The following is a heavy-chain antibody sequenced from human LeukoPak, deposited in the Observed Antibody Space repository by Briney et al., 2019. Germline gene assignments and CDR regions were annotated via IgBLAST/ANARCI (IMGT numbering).Heavy chain of an antibody. CDR2: IYYSGST. V-gene: IGHV4-39*07. J-gene: IGHJ4*02. D-gene: IGHD6-19*01. CDR1: GGSISSSSYY. Sequence: SETLSLTCTVSGGSISSSSYYWGWIRQPPGKGLEWIGSIYYSGSTYYNPSLKSRVTISVDTSKNQFSLKLSSVTAADTAVYYCARTWRVGSGWYVGHFDYWGQGTLVTVSS. CDR3: ARTWRVGSGWYVGHFDY.